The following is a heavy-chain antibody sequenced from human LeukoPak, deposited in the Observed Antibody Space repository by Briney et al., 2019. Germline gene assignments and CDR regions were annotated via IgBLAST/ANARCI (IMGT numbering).Heavy chain of an antibody. Sequence: SETLSLTCTVSGGSISSSSYYWGWIRRPPGKGLEWIGSIYYSGSTYYNPSLKSRVTISVDTSKNQFSLKLSSVTAADTAVYYCARHPDYGDYPYYFDYWGQGTLVTVSS. CDR3: ARHPDYGDYPYYFDY. CDR1: GGSISSSSYY. CDR2: IYYSGST. D-gene: IGHD4-17*01. J-gene: IGHJ4*02. V-gene: IGHV4-39*01.